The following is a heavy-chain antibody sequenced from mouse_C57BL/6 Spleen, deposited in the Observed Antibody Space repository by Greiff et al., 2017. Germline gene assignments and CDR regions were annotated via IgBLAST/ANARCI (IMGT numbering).Heavy chain of an antibody. CDR2: ISSGSSTI. J-gene: IGHJ2*01. CDR3: AREWLSPFDY. CDR1: GFTFSDYG. V-gene: IGHV5-17*01. D-gene: IGHD2-2*01. Sequence: DVMLVESGGGLVKPGGSLKLSCAASGFTFSDYGMHWVRQAPEKGLEWVAYISSGSSTIYYADTVKGRFTISRDNAKNTLFLQMTSLRSEDTAMYYCAREWLSPFDYWGQGTTLTVSS.